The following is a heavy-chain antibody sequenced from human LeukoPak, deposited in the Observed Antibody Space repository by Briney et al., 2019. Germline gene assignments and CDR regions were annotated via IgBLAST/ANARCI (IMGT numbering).Heavy chain of an antibody. CDR2: LYYMRGA. J-gene: IGHJ3*01. CDR3: ARLKRYRSTARVLSPDALDV. D-gene: IGHD6-13*01. V-gene: IGHV4-59*08. Sequence: SETLSLTCTVSGGSISGYYWSWSRQPPGKGVEWIGNLYYMRGAWYKSSLKSRVTISVDTSKNQFSLKLTSVTAADTAVYFCARLKRYRSTARVLSPDALDVWGQGTRVTVSA. CDR1: GGSISGYY.